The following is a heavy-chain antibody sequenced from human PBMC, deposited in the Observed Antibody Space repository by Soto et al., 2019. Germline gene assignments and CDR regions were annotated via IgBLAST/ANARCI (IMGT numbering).Heavy chain of an antibody. CDR1: GYIINHYA. CDR2: ISANNGYT. V-gene: IGHV1-18*01. Sequence: QVQLGQSGADEVRQPGASVMVSCRASGYIINHYAITWVRQAPGQGLEWVGWISANNGYTNYGHKHQDRVTMTADTATSTVSTELWVLTSYDTAIYYCSRERNWESILYWGQGTLVTVSP. D-gene: IGHD7-27*01. J-gene: IGHJ4*02. CDR3: SRERNWESILY.